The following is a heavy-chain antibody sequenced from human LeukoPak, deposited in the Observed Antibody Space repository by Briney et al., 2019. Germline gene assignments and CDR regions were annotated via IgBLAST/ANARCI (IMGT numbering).Heavy chain of an antibody. Sequence: SETLSLTCTVSGGSIRSSYYYWGWIRQPPGKGLEWIGSIYDSGSTYYNPSLKSRVTISVDTSKNQFSLKLSSVTAADTAVYYCARGGPYQYGMDVWGQGTTVTVSS. J-gene: IGHJ6*02. V-gene: IGHV4-39*07. CDR1: GGSIRSSYYY. CDR3: ARGGPYQYGMDV. CDR2: IYDSGST.